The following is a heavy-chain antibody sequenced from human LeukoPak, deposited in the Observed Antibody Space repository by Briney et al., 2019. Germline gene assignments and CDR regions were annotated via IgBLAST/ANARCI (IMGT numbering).Heavy chain of an antibody. CDR3: ARPSSRDY. V-gene: IGHV3-48*03. Sequence: AGGSLRLSCAASGFAFSSYEMIWVRQAPGKGLEWVSYISSTGSTIYYADSVKGRFTISRDNAKNSLYLQMNSLRAEDTAVYYCARPSSRDYWGQGTLVTVSS. CDR1: GFAFSSYE. CDR2: ISSTGSTI. J-gene: IGHJ4*02. D-gene: IGHD3-10*01.